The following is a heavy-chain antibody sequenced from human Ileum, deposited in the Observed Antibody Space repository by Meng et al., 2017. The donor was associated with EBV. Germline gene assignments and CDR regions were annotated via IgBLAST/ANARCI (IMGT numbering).Heavy chain of an antibody. Sequence: QVHPQQSRPGRVKHSQTLCLPCAISGDSVSSNSAAWNWIRQSPSRGLEWLGRTYYRSKWYNDYAVSVKSRITINPDTSKNQFSLQLNSVTPEDTAVYYCARDSSSSAYAPFDYWGQGTLVTVSS. D-gene: IGHD3-22*01. J-gene: IGHJ4*02. CDR3: ARDSSSSAYAPFDY. V-gene: IGHV6-1*01. CDR2: TYYRSKWYN. CDR1: GDSVSSNSAA.